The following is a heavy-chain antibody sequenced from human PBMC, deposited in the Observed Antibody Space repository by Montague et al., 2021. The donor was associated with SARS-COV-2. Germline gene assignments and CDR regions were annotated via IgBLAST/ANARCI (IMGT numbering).Heavy chain of an antibody. V-gene: IGHV4-39*01. CDR2: FYYSGSS. CDR1: GGSISSCSYY. D-gene: IGHD2-2*01. CDR3: ARLEAPYCSSTSCYSAPLFGP. Sequence: SETLSLTCTVSGGSISSCSYYWGWIRQPPGKELEWVGCFYYSGSSYYNLSLQIRVTISVYTYKNQFPLKEISVTAADTSLYYCARLEAPYCSSTSCYSAPLFGPRGQGTLVT. J-gene: IGHJ5*02.